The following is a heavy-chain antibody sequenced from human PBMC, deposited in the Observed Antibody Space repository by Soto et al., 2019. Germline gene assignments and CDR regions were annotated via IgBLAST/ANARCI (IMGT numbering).Heavy chain of an antibody. CDR3: ATGSLRHLSRYGMDV. CDR2: IIPVLGTP. J-gene: IGHJ6*02. CDR1: GDTFSRYA. Sequence: QVHLVQSGGEVKKPGSSVKVSCRASGDTFSRYAINWVRQAPGQGLEWMGGIIPVLGTPNYAQNFQGRVTITADESTSTAYMELSSLRAEDTAVYYCATGSLRHLSRYGMDVWGQGTTVTISS. D-gene: IGHD3-16*01. V-gene: IGHV1-69*11.